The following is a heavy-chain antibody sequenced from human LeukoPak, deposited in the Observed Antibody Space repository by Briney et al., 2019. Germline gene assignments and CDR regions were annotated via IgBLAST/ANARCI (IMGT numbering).Heavy chain of an antibody. CDR2: ISGRATNT. CDR1: GFTFSTYA. CDR3: AKARYYDSSGPFDY. D-gene: IGHD3-22*01. J-gene: IGHJ4*02. V-gene: IGHV3-23*01. Sequence: GGSLRLSCAASGFTFSTYAMSWVRQAPGKGLEWVSSISGRATNTYYADSVKGRFTISRDKSKNTLDLQMNSLRAEDTAVYYCAKARYYDSSGPFDYWGQGTLVTVSS.